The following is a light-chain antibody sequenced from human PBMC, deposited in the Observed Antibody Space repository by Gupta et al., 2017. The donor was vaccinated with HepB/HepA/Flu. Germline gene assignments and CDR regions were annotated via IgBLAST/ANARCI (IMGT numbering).Light chain of an antibody. J-gene: IGKJ1*01. Sequence: IVLTQSPGTLSFSPGETATVACRASQSVGSLAWYQQKPGQAPRLLIHGTSSRATGIPDRFSGSGSGTDFALTISRLGPEDFAVYYCQQYDSSPQTFGQGTKVEIE. CDR2: GTS. CDR1: QSVGS. V-gene: IGKV3-20*01. CDR3: QQYDSSPQT.